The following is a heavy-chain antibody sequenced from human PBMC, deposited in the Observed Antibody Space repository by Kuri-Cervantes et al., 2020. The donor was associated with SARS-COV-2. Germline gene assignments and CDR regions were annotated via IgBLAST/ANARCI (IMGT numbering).Heavy chain of an antibody. Sequence: GSLRLSCTVSGGSISSSSYYWGWIRQPPGKGLEWIGSIYYSGSTYYNPSLKSRVTISVDTSKNQFSLELSSVTAADTAVYYCARATVVNWFDPWGQGTLVTVSS. D-gene: IGHD4-23*01. V-gene: IGHV4-39*07. CDR2: IYYSGST. CDR3: ARATVVNWFDP. J-gene: IGHJ5*02. CDR1: GGSISSSSYY.